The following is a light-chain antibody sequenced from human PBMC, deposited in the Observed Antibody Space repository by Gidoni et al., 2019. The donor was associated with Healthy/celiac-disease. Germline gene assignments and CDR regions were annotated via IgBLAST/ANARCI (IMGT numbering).Light chain of an antibody. CDR3: QQSYSTPRT. CDR1: QSISSY. J-gene: IGKJ2*01. CDR2: AAS. Sequence: DIQMTQSPSSLSASVVDRVTITCLASQSISSYLNWYQQKPGKAPKLLIYAASSLQSGVPSRFSGSGSGTDFTLTISSLQPEDVATYYCQQSYSTPRTFGQGTKLEIK. V-gene: IGKV1-39*01.